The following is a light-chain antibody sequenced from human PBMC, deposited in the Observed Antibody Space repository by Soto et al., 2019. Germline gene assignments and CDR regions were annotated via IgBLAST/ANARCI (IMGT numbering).Light chain of an antibody. J-gene: IGKJ1*01. Sequence: ERVLTQSPATLAVSPGEGVTLSCRASQGISSNLAWYQHKPGQAPRLLIYAASTRATGVPDKFGGGGSGTDFTLTIRSLQSEDVVVYCCQQYAQFPWTSGFGTKV. CDR2: AAS. V-gene: IGKV3-15*01. CDR1: QGISSN. CDR3: QQYAQFPWT.